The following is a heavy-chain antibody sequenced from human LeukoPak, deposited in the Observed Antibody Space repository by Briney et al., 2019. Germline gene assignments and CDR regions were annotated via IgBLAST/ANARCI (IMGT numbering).Heavy chain of an antibody. D-gene: IGHD3-3*01. J-gene: IGHJ3*02. Sequence: PSETLSLACTVSGGSISSYYWSWIRQPAGKGLEWIGRIYTSGSTNYNPSLKSRVTMSVDTSKNQFSLKLSSVTAADTAVYYCASLYFNYDFWSGYYGDAFDIWGQGTMVTVSS. CDR3: ASLYFNYDFWSGYYGDAFDI. CDR1: GGSISSYY. V-gene: IGHV4-4*07. CDR2: IYTSGST.